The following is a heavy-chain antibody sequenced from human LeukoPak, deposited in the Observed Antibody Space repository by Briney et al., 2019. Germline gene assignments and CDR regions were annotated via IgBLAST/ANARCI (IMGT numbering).Heavy chain of an antibody. CDR3: ARDLNYGGGFDY. Sequence: GGSPMLFCAASGFTSSSYSMNWGRQAPGGGVVWCSSISNSSSYINYADSVKGRFTISRDNSKNSLYLKMNTLRAEDTAVYYCARDLNYGGGFDYWGQGPLVTVSS. CDR1: GFTSSSYS. V-gene: IGHV3-21*01. CDR2: ISNSSSYI. D-gene: IGHD3-16*01. J-gene: IGHJ4*02.